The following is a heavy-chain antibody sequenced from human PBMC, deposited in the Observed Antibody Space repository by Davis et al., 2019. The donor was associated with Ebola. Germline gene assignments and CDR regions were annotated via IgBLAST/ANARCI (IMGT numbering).Heavy chain of an antibody. D-gene: IGHD5-12*01. J-gene: IGHJ2*01. CDR2: INPSGGST. Sequence: ASVTVSCKASGYTFTSYYMHWVRQAPGQGLEWMGIINPSGGSTSYAQKFQGRVTMTRDTSTSTVYMELSSLRSEDTAVYYCARAKGLATRNWYFDLWGRGTLVTVSS. V-gene: IGHV1-46*01. CDR1: GYTFTSYY. CDR3: ARAKGLATRNWYFDL.